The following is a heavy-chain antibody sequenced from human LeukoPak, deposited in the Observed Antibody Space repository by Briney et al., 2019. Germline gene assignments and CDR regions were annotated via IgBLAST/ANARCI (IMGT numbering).Heavy chain of an antibody. Sequence: GGSLRLSCAASGFTFSSYEMNWVRQVPGKGLEWVSYISSSGSTIYYADSVKGRFTISRDNAKNSLYLQMNSLRAEDTAVYYCARDYDSSGYYDPHWGQGTLVTVSS. D-gene: IGHD3-22*01. CDR1: GFTFSSYE. J-gene: IGHJ4*02. V-gene: IGHV3-48*03. CDR2: ISSSGSTI. CDR3: ARDYDSSGYYDPH.